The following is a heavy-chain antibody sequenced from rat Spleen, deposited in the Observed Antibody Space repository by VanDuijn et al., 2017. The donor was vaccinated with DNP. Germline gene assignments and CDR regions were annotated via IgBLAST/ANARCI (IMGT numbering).Heavy chain of an antibody. V-gene: IGHV3-1*01. Sequence: EVQLQESGPGLVKPSQSLSLTCSVTGYSITSNYWGWIRKFPGNKMEWMGYISYSGGTSYNPSLKSRISITRDTSKNQFFLQLNSVTTEDTATYYCARDNSAALYWYFDLWGPGTMVTVSS. D-gene: IGHD4-3*01. CDR1: GYSITSNY. CDR3: ARDNSAALYWYFDL. CDR2: ISYSGGT. J-gene: IGHJ1*01.